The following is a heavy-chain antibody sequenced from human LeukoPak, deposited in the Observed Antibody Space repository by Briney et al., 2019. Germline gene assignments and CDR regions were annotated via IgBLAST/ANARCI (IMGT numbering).Heavy chain of an antibody. CDR1: GGSITSSSYY. J-gene: IGHJ4*02. V-gene: IGHV4-39*07. CDR3: ARVGYSSAWYSFDY. Sequence: SETLSLTCTVSGGSITSSSYYWGWIRQPPGKGLEWIGSIYYSGSTYYNPSLKSRVTISIDTSKKQFSLKLSSVTAADTAVYYCARVGYSSAWYSFDYWGQGTLVTVSS. CDR2: IYYSGST. D-gene: IGHD6-19*01.